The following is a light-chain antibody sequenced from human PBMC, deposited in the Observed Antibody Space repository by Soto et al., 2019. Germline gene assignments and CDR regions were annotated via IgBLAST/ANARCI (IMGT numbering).Light chain of an antibody. CDR2: EVT. J-gene: IGLJ1*01. CDR1: GSDVGGYDY. CDR3: SSYTSSSTYV. V-gene: IGLV2-14*01. Sequence: QSVLTQPASLSGSPGHSSTISCTGTGSDVGGYDYVSWYQHHPGKAPKVMIYEVTNRPSGVSNRFSGSKSGNTASLTISGLLAEDEADYYCSSYTSSSTYVFGTGTKVTVL.